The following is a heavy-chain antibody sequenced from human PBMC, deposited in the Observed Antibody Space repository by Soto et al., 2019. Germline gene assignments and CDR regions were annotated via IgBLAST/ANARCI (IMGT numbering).Heavy chain of an antibody. D-gene: IGHD3-3*01. V-gene: IGHV3-9*01. CDR1: GFTFDDYA. Sequence: PGGSLRLSCAASGFTFDDYAMHWVRQPPGKXLEWVSGIRWNSGSIGYADSVKGRFTISRDNAKNSLYLQMNSLRAEDTALYYYAKTGGPYYDFRGGFGPCCCSMRVWGRGTTVTVAS. CDR2: IRWNSGSI. CDR3: AKTGGPYYDFRGGFGPCCCSMRV. J-gene: IGHJ6*04.